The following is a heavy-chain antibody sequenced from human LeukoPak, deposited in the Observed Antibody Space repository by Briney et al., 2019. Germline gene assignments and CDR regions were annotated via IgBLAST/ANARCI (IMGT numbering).Heavy chain of an antibody. CDR2: IYYSGST. Sequence: SETLSLTCTVSGGSISSYYWSWIRQPPGKGLEWIGYIYYSGSTNYNPSLKSRVTISVDKSKNQFSLKLSSVTAADTAVYYCARRSYYGSGSYSPDYWGQGTLVTVSS. CDR3: ARRSYYGSGSYSPDY. CDR1: GGSISSYY. D-gene: IGHD3-10*01. J-gene: IGHJ4*02. V-gene: IGHV4-59*12.